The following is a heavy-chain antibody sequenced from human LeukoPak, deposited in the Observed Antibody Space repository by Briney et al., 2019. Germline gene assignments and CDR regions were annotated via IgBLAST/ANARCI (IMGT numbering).Heavy chain of an antibody. CDR1: GGSFSGYY. D-gene: IGHD4-17*01. J-gene: IGHJ4*02. CDR2: INHSGST. V-gene: IGHV4-34*01. CDR3: ARDSTVPDYFDY. Sequence: SETLSLTCAVCGGSFSGYYWSWIRQPPGKGLEWIGEINHSGSTNYNPSLKSRVTISVDTSKNQFSLKLSSVTAADTAVYYCARDSTVPDYFDYWGQGTLVTVSS.